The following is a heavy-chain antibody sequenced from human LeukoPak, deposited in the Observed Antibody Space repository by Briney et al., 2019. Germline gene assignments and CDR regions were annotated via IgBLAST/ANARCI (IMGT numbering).Heavy chain of an antibody. J-gene: IGHJ6*03. V-gene: IGHV3-9*01. Sequence: GGSLRLSCAASGFIFDDYAMHWVRHAPGKGLELVSGISWNSGRIAYADSVKGRFTTSTDNAKNSLYLQMNSLRADDTALLYVAKSSSASDYYYFYMDVWGKGSTVTVSS. CDR2: ISWNSGRI. D-gene: IGHD6-6*01. CDR1: GFIFDDYA. CDR3: AKSSSASDYYYFYMDV.